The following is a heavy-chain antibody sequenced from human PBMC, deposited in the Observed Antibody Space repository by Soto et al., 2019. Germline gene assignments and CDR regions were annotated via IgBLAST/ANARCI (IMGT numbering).Heavy chain of an antibody. D-gene: IGHD2-15*01. J-gene: IGHJ6*02. CDR1: GYTFSTSG. V-gene: IGHV1-18*01. Sequence: QVQLVQSGAEVRKPGASVKVSCKASGYTFSTSGMSWLRQAPGQGLEWMGWISTYNGDTNDAPKFQDRVTMTSDTSTSTVYMELGSLRSDDTAGYYCARAGAAPYYYYGMDVWGQGTRVTVSS. CDR2: ISTYNGDT. CDR3: ARAGAAPYYYYGMDV.